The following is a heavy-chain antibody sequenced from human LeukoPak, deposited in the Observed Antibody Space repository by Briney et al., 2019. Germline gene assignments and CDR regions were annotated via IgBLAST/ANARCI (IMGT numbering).Heavy chain of an antibody. J-gene: IGHJ4*02. CDR1: GFTFNNYE. CDR2: ISTDGTMA. D-gene: IGHD2-21*01. Sequence: GGSLRLSCAASGFTFNNYEMNWVRQAPGKGLEWISYISTDGTMAYYAGSVKGRFTISRDNAKNSLHLQMNSLRADDTAVYYWARETIDCGGDCYDYWGQGTLATVSS. CDR3: ARETIDCGGDCYDY. V-gene: IGHV3-48*03.